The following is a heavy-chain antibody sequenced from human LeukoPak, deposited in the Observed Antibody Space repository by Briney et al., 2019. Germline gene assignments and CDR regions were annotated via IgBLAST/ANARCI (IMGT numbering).Heavy chain of an antibody. D-gene: IGHD6-19*01. CDR1: GASISGSY. CDR3: ARHSEYSSGWYYFDY. Sequence: SETLSLTCAVSGASISGSYWGWIRQPPGKGLEWIGSIYYSGSTYYNPSLKSRVTISVDTSKNQFSLKLSSVTAADTAVYYCARHSEYSSGWYYFDYWGQGTLVTVSS. V-gene: IGHV4-39*01. J-gene: IGHJ4*02. CDR2: IYYSGST.